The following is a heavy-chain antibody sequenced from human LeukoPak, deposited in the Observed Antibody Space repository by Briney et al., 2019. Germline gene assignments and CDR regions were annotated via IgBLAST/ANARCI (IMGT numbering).Heavy chain of an antibody. V-gene: IGHV4-59*01. J-gene: IGHJ4*02. CDR3: ARGGASSRPFHY. CDR2: IHYTGTT. Sequence: SETLSLTCAVYGGSFSGYYWSWIRQPPGKGLEWIGFIHYTGTTNYNPSLKSRVSISVDTSKNQFSLKLSSVTAADSAVYYCARGGASSRPFHYWGQGTLVTVSS. CDR1: GGSFSGYY. D-gene: IGHD3-10*01.